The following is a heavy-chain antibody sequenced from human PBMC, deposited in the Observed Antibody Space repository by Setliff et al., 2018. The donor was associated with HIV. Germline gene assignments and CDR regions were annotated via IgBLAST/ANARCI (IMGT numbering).Heavy chain of an antibody. J-gene: IGHJ2*01. Sequence: GGSLRLSCAASGFTFSDYYMSWIRQAPGKGLEWVSYISSSGGTIYYADSVKGRFTISRDNAKNSLYLQMNSLRAEDTAVYYCASPPGILYDFWTEYFDLWGRGTLVTVSS. V-gene: IGHV3-11*04. CDR2: ISSSGGTI. CDR3: ASPPGILYDFWTEYFDL. D-gene: IGHD3-3*01. CDR1: GFTFSDYY.